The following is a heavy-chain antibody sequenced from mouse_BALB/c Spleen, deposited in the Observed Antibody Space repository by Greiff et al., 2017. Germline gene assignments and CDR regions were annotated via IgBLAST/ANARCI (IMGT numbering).Heavy chain of an antibody. Sequence: VQLQESGPELVKPGASVRISCKASGYTFTSYYIHWVKPRPGQGLEWIGWIYPGNVNTKYNEKFKGKATLTADKSSSTAYMQLSSLTSEDSAVYFCASSTTMAWFAYWGQGTLVTVSA. CDR3: ASSTTMAWFAY. V-gene: IGHV1S56*01. CDR2: IYPGNVNT. D-gene: IGHD2-1*01. CDR1: GYTFTSYY. J-gene: IGHJ3*01.